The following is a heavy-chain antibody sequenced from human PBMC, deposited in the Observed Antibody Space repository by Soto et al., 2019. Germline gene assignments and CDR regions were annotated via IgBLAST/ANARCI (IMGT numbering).Heavy chain of an antibody. D-gene: IGHD3-3*01. CDR1: GYTFTSYA. J-gene: IGHJ4*02. V-gene: IGHV1-3*01. Sequence: QVQLVQSGAEVKKPGASVKVSCKASGYTFTSYAMHWVRQAPGQRLEWMGWINAGNGNTKYSQKFQGRVTITSDTSARTAYMELSSLRSEYTAVYYCARSEYYDFWSGYYFDRYYFDYWGQGTLVTVSS. CDR3: ARSEYYDFWSGYYFDRYYFDY. CDR2: INAGNGNT.